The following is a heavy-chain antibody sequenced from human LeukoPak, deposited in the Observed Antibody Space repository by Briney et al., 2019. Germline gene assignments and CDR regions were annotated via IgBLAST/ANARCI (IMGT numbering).Heavy chain of an antibody. CDR3: ARALNPLPGTYYFDY. CDR2: IYISGST. CDR1: GASINSHY. V-gene: IGHV4-4*07. Sequence: PSETLSLTCTVSGASINSHYWSWSRQPAGKGLEWIGRIYISGSTNYNSSLQSRVTMSVDTSKNQFSLKLTSVTAADTAVYYCARALNPLPGTYYFDYWGQRTLVTVSS. D-gene: IGHD2-15*01. J-gene: IGHJ4*02.